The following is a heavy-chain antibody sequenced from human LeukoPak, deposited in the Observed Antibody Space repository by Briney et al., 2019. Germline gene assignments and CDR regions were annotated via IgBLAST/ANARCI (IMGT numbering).Heavy chain of an antibody. CDR3: AKDSDILTGYEFDY. CDR1: GFTFSSYA. Sequence: GGSLRLSCAASGFTFSSYAMSWVRQAPGKGLEWVSAISGSGGSTYYADSVKGRFIISRDNSKNTLYLQMNSLRAEDTAVYYCAKDSDILTGYEFDYWGQGTLVTVSS. V-gene: IGHV3-23*01. CDR2: ISGSGGST. D-gene: IGHD3-9*01. J-gene: IGHJ4*02.